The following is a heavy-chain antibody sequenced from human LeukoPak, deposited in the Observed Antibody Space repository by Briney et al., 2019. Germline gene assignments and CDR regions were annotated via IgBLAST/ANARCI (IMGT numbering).Heavy chain of an antibody. D-gene: IGHD2-15*01. CDR1: GFSFSSYA. CDR3: AKAPVTSCRGAFCYPFDY. Sequence: GGSLRPSCATSGFSFSSYAMSWVRQAPGKGLEWVSAMSSSDDGRYYAASVRGRFTISRDTSRSTLYLQMNSLRAEDAAVYYCAKAPVTSCRGAFCYPFDYWGQGTLVTVSS. CDR2: MSSSDDGR. J-gene: IGHJ4*02. V-gene: IGHV3-23*01.